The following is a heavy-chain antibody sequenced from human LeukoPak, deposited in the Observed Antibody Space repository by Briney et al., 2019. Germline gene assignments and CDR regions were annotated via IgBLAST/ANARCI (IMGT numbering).Heavy chain of an antibody. CDR2: INHSGST. Sequence: SETLSLTCAVYGGSFSGYYWSWIRQPPGKGLESIGEINHSGSTNYNPSLKSRVTISVDTSKNQFSLKLSSVTAADTAVYYCARGPWHQLQSSVYWYFDLWGRGTLVTVSS. V-gene: IGHV4-34*01. J-gene: IGHJ2*01. CDR1: GGSFSGYY. D-gene: IGHD2-2*01. CDR3: ARGPWHQLQSSVYWYFDL.